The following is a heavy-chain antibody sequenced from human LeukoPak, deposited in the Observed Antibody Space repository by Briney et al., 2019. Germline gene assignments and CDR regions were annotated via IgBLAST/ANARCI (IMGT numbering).Heavy chain of an antibody. J-gene: IGHJ4*02. CDR3: ARAGRADGDYHYFDY. Sequence: GGSLRLSCAASGVIFINFAFHWVRQAPGKGLEWVAAVSYDGTNEYYAESVRGRLTISRDNSKNTLYLQMNSLRDVDTAIYFCARAGRADGDYHYFDYWGQGTLVTVSS. CDR1: GVIFINFA. V-gene: IGHV3-30-3*01. D-gene: IGHD4-17*01. CDR2: VSYDGTNE.